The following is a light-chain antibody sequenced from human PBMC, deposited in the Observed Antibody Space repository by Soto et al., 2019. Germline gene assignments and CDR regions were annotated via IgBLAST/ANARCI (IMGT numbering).Light chain of an antibody. CDR1: SSNIGSHT. CDR3: AAWDDSLNGVV. Sequence: QSVLTQPPSASGTPGQTIAISCSGGSSNIGSHTVNWYQQLPGTAPRLLIYSNTQRPSGVPDLFSGSKSGTSASLAISGLQSEYEGDYYCAAWDDSLNGVVFGGGTKVTVL. CDR2: SNT. V-gene: IGLV1-44*01. J-gene: IGLJ2*01.